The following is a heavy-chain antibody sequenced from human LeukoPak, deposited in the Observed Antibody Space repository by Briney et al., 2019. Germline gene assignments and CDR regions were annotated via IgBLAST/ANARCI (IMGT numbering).Heavy chain of an antibody. Sequence: SETLSLTCTVSGGSISSSSYYWGWIRQPPGKGLEWIGSIYYSGSTYYNPSLKSRVTISVDTSKNQFSLKLSSVTAADTAVYYCARNRYCSGGSCYLPAFDIWGQGTMATVSS. CDR1: GGSISSSSYY. J-gene: IGHJ3*02. D-gene: IGHD2-15*01. CDR2: IYYSGST. CDR3: ARNRYCSGGSCYLPAFDI. V-gene: IGHV4-39*07.